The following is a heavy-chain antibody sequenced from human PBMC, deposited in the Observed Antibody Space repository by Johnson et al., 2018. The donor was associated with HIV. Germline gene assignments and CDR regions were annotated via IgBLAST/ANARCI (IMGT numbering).Heavy chain of an antibody. CDR1: GFTFSSYA. J-gene: IGHJ3*02. CDR3: AKEGADYNFWSGYSSNAFDI. CDR2: ISGSGGST. V-gene: IGHV3-23*04. Sequence: VQLVESGGGLVQPGGSLRLSCAASGFTFSSYAMSWVRQAPGKGLEWVSAISGSGGSTYYADSVNGRFTISRDHSKNTLYLQMNSLRAEDTAVYYCAKEGADYNFWSGYSSNAFDIWGQGTMVTVSS. D-gene: IGHD3-3*01.